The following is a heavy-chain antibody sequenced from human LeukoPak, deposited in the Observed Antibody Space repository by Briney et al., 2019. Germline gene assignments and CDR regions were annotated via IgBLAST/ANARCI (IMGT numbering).Heavy chain of an antibody. J-gene: IGHJ4*02. V-gene: IGHV4-31*03. CDR1: GVSISSGGYY. CDR2: IYYSGST. Sequence: SETLSLTCTVSGVSISSGGYYWSWIRQHPGKGLEWIGYIYYSGSTYYNPSLKSRVTISVDTSKNQFSLKLSSVTAADTAVYYCARAEGYCTNGVCYPLSPFDYWGQGTLVTVSS. CDR3: ARAEGYCTNGVCYPLSPFDY. D-gene: IGHD2-8*01.